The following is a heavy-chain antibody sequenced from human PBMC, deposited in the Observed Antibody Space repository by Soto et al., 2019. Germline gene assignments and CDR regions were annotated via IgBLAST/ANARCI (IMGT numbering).Heavy chain of an antibody. Sequence: GASVKVSCKASGGTFSSYAISWVRQAPGQGLEWMGGIIPIFGTANYAQKFQGRVTITADESTSTAYMELSSLRSEDTAVYYCASYCSSTSCSYYYYYYGMDVWGQGTTVTVSS. CDR2: IIPIFGTA. V-gene: IGHV1-69*13. CDR3: ASYCSSTSCSYYYYYYGMDV. D-gene: IGHD2-2*01. CDR1: GGTFSSYA. J-gene: IGHJ6*02.